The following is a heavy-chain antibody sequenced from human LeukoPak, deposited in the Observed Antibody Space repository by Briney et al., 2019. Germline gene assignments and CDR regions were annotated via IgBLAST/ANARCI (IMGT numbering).Heavy chain of an antibody. V-gene: IGHV4-30-2*01. J-gene: IGHJ4*02. D-gene: IGHD4-17*01. CDR2: IYHSGST. Sequence: PSQTLSLTCAVSGGSISSGGYSWSWLRQPPGKGLEWIGYIYHSGSTYYNPSLKSRVTISVDRSKNQFSLKLSSVTAADTAVYYCASGDGDYGGVLNYWGQGTLVTVSS. CDR1: GGSISSGGYS. CDR3: ASGDGDYGGVLNY.